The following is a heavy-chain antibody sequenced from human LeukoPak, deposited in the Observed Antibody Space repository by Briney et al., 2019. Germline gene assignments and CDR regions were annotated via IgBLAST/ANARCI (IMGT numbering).Heavy chain of an antibody. CDR2: INGESEK. CDR3: AKAQSSSWYSGAFDI. V-gene: IGHV3-7*03. Sequence: GGSLRLSCAASGFTFSSYWMSWVRQAPGKGLECVANINGESEKRYVDSVKGRFTISRDNAKNSLYLQMNSLRAEDTALYYCAKAQSSSWYSGAFDIWGQGTMVTVSS. CDR1: GFTFSSYW. J-gene: IGHJ3*02. D-gene: IGHD6-13*01.